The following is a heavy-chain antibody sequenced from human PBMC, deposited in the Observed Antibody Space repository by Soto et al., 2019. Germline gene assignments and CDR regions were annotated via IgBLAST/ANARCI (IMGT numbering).Heavy chain of an antibody. D-gene: IGHD2-15*01. Sequence: QVQLVQSGAEVKKPGSSVKVSCKASGGTFSSYAISWVRQAPGQGLEWMGGIIPIFGTANYAQKFQGRVTITADESTSTAYMDLSSLRSEDTSVYYCATRIGYCSGGSCYSYYCYGMDVWGQGTTVTVSS. CDR1: GGTFSSYA. CDR3: ATRIGYCSGGSCYSYYCYGMDV. V-gene: IGHV1-69*01. J-gene: IGHJ6*02. CDR2: IIPIFGTA.